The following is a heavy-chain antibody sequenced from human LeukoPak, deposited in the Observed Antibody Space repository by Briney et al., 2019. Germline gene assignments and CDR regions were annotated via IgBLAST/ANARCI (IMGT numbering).Heavy chain of an antibody. Sequence: GESLKISCQASGYTFSNHWIAWVRQMPGGKALEWMAIINPHDSDTRYSPSFEGQVTISADKSISTAYLQWSGLKASDTAMYFCARLFDYSASGYFDYWGQGTLVTVSS. J-gene: IGHJ4*02. CDR2: INPHDSDT. V-gene: IGHV5-51*01. CDR1: GYTFSNHW. CDR3: ARLFDYSASGYFDY. D-gene: IGHD3-9*01.